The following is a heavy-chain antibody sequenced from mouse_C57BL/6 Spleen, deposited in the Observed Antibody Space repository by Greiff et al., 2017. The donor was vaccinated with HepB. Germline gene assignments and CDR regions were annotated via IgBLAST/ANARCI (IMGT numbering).Heavy chain of an antibody. CDR1: GYTFTDYY. CDR3: ARSYYYGSSAYYYAMDY. J-gene: IGHJ4*01. D-gene: IGHD1-1*01. V-gene: IGHV1-75*01. CDR2: IFPGSGST. Sequence: QVQLKQSGPELVKPGASVKISCKASGYTFTDYYINWVKQRPGQGLEWIGWIFPGSGSTYYNEKFKGKATLTVDKSSSTAYMLLSSLTSEDSAVYVCARSYYYGSSAYYYAMDYWGQGTSVTVSS.